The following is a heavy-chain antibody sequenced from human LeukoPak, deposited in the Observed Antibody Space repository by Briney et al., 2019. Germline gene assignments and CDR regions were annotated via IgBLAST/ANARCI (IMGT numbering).Heavy chain of an antibody. V-gene: IGHV4-59*08. Sequence: SETLSLTCTVSGGSISSYYWSWIRQPPGKGLEWIGYIYYSGSTNYNPSLKSRVTISVDTSKNQFSLKLSSVTAADTAVYYCARADEYSSSSGLWFDPWGRGTLVTVSS. J-gene: IGHJ5*02. CDR1: GGSISSYY. D-gene: IGHD6-6*01. CDR2: IYYSGST. CDR3: ARADEYSSSSGLWFDP.